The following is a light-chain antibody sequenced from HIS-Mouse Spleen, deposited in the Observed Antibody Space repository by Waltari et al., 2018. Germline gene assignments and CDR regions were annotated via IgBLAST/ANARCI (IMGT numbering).Light chain of an antibody. Sequence: QSALTQPRSVSGSPGQSVTISCTGTSSDVGGYNYVSWYQQHPGKAPKLMIYDVSKRPSWVPERFSGSKAGNTASLTISGLQAEDEADYYCCSYAGSYTVVFGGGTKLTVL. CDR3: CSYAGSYTVV. V-gene: IGLV2-11*01. CDR1: SSDVGGYNY. J-gene: IGLJ2*01. CDR2: DVS.